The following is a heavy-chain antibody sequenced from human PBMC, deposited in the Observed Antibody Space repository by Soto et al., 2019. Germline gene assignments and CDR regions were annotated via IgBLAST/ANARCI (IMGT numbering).Heavy chain of an antibody. J-gene: IGHJ6*03. CDR2: INPSGGST. Sequence: ASVKVSCKASGYTFTSYYMHWVRQAPGQGLEWMGIINPSGGSTSYAQKFQGRVTMTRDTSTSTVYMELSSLRSEDTAVYYCARGSFYGSGSYYPPDYYYMDVWGKGTTVTVSS. CDR3: ARGSFYGSGSYYPPDYYYMDV. D-gene: IGHD3-10*01. V-gene: IGHV1-46*03. CDR1: GYTFTSYY.